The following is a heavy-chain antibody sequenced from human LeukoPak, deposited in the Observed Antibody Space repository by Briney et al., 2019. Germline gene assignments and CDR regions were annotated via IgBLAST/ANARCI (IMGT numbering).Heavy chain of an antibody. V-gene: IGHV3-30*02. CDR1: GFTFSSYG. CDR3: AKNRYSYGPFDY. CDR2: IRYDGSNK. J-gene: IGHJ4*02. D-gene: IGHD5-18*01. Sequence: GGSLRLSCAASGFTFSSYGMHWARQAPGKGLEWVAFIRYDGSNKYYADSVKGRFTISRDNSKNTLYLQMNSLRAEDTAVYYCAKNRYSYGPFDYWGQGTPVTVSS.